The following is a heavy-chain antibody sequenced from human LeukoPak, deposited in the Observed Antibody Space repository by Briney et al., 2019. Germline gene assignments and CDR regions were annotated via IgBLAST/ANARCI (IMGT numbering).Heavy chain of an antibody. CDR1: GFTFSSYW. CDR3: TTIRPGY. CDR2: IKDGGTTT. J-gene: IGHJ4*02. V-gene: IGHV3-74*01. D-gene: IGHD5-12*01. Sequence: GGSLRLSCAASGFTFSSYWIHWVRPVPGKGLVWVARIKDGGTTTDYADSVKGRFTISRDDAKNTLYLQMNSLRAEDTAVYYCTTIRPGYWGQGTLVTVSP.